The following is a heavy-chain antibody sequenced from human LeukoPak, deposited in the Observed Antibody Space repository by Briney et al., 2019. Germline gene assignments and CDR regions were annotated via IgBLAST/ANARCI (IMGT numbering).Heavy chain of an antibody. D-gene: IGHD1-26*01. J-gene: IGHJ4*02. V-gene: IGHV4-39*01. CDR2: IYYSGST. CDR1: GGSISSSSYY. CDR3: ARAPVEGSGSYPTSL. Sequence: PSETLSLTCTVSGGSISSSSYYWGWIRQPPGKGLEWIGSIYYSGSTYYNPSLKSRVTISVDTSKNQFSLKLSSVTAADTAVYYCARAPVEGSGSYPTSLWGQGTLVTVSS.